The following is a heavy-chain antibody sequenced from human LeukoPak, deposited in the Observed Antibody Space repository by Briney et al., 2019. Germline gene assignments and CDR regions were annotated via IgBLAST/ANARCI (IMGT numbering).Heavy chain of an antibody. CDR3: TTPSSGWMGDAFGI. CDR2: IRSKAYGGTT. J-gene: IGHJ3*02. V-gene: IGHV3-49*03. CDR1: GFTFGDYA. Sequence: GSLRLSCTASGFTFGDYAMSWFRQAPGKGLEWVGFIRSKAYGGTTEYAASVKGRFTISRDDSKSIAYLQMNSLKTEDTAVYYCTTPSSGWMGDAFGIWGQGTMVTVSS. D-gene: IGHD6-19*01.